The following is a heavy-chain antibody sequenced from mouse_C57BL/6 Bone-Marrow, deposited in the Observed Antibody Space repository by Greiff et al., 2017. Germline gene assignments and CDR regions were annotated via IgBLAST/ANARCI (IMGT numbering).Heavy chain of an antibody. V-gene: IGHV5-4*01. D-gene: IGHD1-1*01. CDR3: AREDITTVVAR. CDR2: ISDGGSYT. J-gene: IGHJ4*01. CDR1: GFTFSSYA. Sequence: EVQGVESGGGLVKPGGSLKLSCAASGFTFSSYAMSWVRQTPETRLEWVATISDGGSYTYYPANVKGRFPISRDNAKNNLYLQMSHLKSEDTAMYYCAREDITTVVARWGQGTSVTVSS.